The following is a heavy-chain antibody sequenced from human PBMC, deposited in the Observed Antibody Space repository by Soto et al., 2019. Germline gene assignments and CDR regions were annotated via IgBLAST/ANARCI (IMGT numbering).Heavy chain of an antibody. CDR2: IIPIFGTA. CDR1: GGTFSSYA. CDR3: AREDPYGDYSYYFDY. Sequence: GASVKVSCTASGGTFSSYAISWVRQAPGQGLEWMGGIIPIFGTANYAQKFQGRVTITADESTSTAYMELSSLRSEDTAVYYCAREDPYGDYSYYFDYWGQGTLVTVSS. D-gene: IGHD4-17*01. V-gene: IGHV1-69*13. J-gene: IGHJ4*02.